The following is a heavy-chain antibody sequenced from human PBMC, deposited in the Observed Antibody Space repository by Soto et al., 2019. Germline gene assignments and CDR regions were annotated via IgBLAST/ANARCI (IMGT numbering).Heavy chain of an antibody. D-gene: IGHD3-10*01. Sequence: QVQLVESGGGVVQPGRSLRLSCAASGFPFTSYGMHWVREGPDKGLEWVAIISDDGSDKYYADSVKGRFTISRDNSKKTLYLQMNSVRPEDTALYYCVGGQYYFDYRGQGTLVIVSS. CDR3: VGGQYYFDY. CDR2: ISDDGSDK. V-gene: IGHV3-30*03. J-gene: IGHJ4*02. CDR1: GFPFTSYG.